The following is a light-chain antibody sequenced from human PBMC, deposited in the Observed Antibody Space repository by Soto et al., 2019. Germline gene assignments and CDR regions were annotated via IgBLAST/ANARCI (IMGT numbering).Light chain of an antibody. V-gene: IGKV1-5*03. CDR2: RAS. CDR1: QSISNS. Sequence: DIQMTQTPSTRSASVGDRVTMTCRASQSISNSLAWYQQKPGKAPKLLIYRASALQSGVPSRLSGSGSGTEFTLTIASLPPDDFATFYCQQYYKYTRTVGGRTKVDIX. CDR3: QQYYKYTRT. J-gene: IGKJ4*01.